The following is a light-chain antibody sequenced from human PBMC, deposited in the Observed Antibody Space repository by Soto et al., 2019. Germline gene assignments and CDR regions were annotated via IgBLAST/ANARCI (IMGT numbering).Light chain of an antibody. CDR3: QQRGNWPLT. CDR2: DAS. V-gene: IGKV3-11*01. J-gene: IGKJ4*01. Sequence: ETVLTQSPATLSLSPGERATLSCRASQTIGTYLIWYQQKPGQSPRLLIYDASSRATGTPARFSGSGSGTDFTLTISSLEPEDFEVYYCQQRGNWPLTFGGGTKVEI. CDR1: QTIGTY.